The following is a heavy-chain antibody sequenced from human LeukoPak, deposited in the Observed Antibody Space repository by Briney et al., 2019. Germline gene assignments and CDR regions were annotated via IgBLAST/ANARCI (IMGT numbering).Heavy chain of an antibody. CDR1: GFIFRNYW. Sequence: GGSLRLSCSASGFIFRNYWMPGVGQPPGKGVEWVAIIKHDGSDKYCVDSVKGRFTISRDNAKNSLYLQMSSLRAEDTAVYYCARGGHRQKEFWGQGTLVTVSS. V-gene: IGHV3-7*01. D-gene: IGHD3-10*01. CDR3: ARGGHRQKEF. CDR2: IKHDGSDK. J-gene: IGHJ4*02.